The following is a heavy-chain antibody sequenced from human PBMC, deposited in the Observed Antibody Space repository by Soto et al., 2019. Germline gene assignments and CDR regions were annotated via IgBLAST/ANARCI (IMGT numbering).Heavy chain of an antibody. CDR3: AKVFSDTGDYRRKFNY. CDR1: GFTFDGFA. D-gene: IGHD4-17*01. Sequence: EVQLVESGGALVQPGRSLRLSCGASGFTFDGFAMHWVRQAPGKGLEWVSGISRNSGSVAYADSVKGRFTISRDNDKIPLYLQMTSMTAEDTDLYYFAKVFSDTGDYRRKFNYWGQAALVTVSS. CDR2: ISRNSGSV. V-gene: IGHV3-9*01. J-gene: IGHJ4*02.